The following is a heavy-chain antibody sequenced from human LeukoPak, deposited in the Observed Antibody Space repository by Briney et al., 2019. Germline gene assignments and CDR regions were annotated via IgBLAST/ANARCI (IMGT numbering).Heavy chain of an antibody. J-gene: IGHJ4*03. D-gene: IGHD3-22*01. CDR1: GGTFSSYA. CDR3: ARDYGSYDSSGYYSGGPPDY. V-gene: IGHV1-69*04. CDR2: IIPILGIA. Sequence: GASVKVSCKASGGTFSSYAISWVRQAPGQGLEWMGRIIPILGIANYAQKFQGRVTITADKSTSTAYMELSSLRSEDTAVYYCARDYGSYDSSGYYSGGPPDYWGQGTTVTVSS.